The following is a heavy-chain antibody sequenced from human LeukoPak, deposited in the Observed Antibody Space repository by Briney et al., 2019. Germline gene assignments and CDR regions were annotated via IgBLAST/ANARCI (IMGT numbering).Heavy chain of an antibody. D-gene: IGHD6-25*01. CDR3: ARERPGSASAFDY. CDR2: INLDGSEK. V-gene: IGHV3-7*01. J-gene: IGHJ4*02. CDR1: EFTFSNCW. Sequence: GGSLRLSCATSEFTFSNCWMSWVRQAPGKGLEWVANINLDGSEKSYVDSVKGRFTISRDNAKNSLYLQINSLRVEDTAIYYCARERPGSASAFDYWGQGTLVTVSS.